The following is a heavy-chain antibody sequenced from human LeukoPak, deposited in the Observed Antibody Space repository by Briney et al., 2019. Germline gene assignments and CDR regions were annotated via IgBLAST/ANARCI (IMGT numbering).Heavy chain of an antibody. CDR2: ITGSGGNT. CDR1: GFIFSSYS. J-gene: IGHJ4*02. D-gene: IGHD3-16*01. Sequence: GSLRLSCAASGFIFSSYSMSWVRQAPGKGLEWVSVITGSGGNTYYADSVKGRFTISKDNSKNTLYLQMNSLRVEDTAVYYCAKDQYDYVRGEFDYWGQGTLVTVSS. V-gene: IGHV3-23*01. CDR3: AKDQYDYVRGEFDY.